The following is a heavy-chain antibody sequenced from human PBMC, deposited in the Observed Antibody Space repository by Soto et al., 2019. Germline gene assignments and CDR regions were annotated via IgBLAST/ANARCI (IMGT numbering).Heavy chain of an antibody. J-gene: IGHJ4*02. D-gene: IGHD2-2*01. CDR2: IWYDGSNK. CDR1: GFTFSSYG. V-gene: IGHV3-33*01. CDR3: ARDADDPDIVVVPAMIDY. Sequence: QVQLVESGGGVVQPGRSLRLSCAASGFTFSSYGMHWVRQAPGKGLEWVAVIWYDGSNKYYADSVKGRFTISRDNSKNTLYLQMNSLRAEDTAVYYCARDADDPDIVVVPAMIDYWGQGTLVTVSS.